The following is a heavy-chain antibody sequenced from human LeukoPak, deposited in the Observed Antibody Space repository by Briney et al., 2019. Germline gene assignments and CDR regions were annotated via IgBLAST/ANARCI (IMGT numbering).Heavy chain of an antibody. CDR2: IYYSGST. J-gene: IGHJ6*03. V-gene: IGHV4-39*07. D-gene: IGHD6-13*01. CDR1: GGSISSSSYY. CDR3: ARDRDSSSWYLGYYYMDV. Sequence: SETLSLTCTVSGGSISSSSYYWGWIRQPPGKGLEWIGSIYYSGSTYYNPSLKSRVTISVDTSKNQFSLKLSSVTAADTAVYYCARDRDSSSWYLGYYYMDVWGKGTTVTVSS.